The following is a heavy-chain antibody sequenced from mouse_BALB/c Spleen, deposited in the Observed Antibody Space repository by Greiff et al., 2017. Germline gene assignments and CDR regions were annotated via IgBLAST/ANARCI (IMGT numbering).Heavy chain of an antibody. Sequence: VQVVESGPGLVAPSQSLSITCTASGFSLTSYGVHWVRQPPGKGLEWLGVIWAGGSTNYNSALMSRLSISKDNSKSQVFLKMNSLQTDDTAMYYWARVRQRGRNYFDYWGQGTTLTVSS. V-gene: IGHV2-9*02. CDR2: IWAGGST. CDR3: ARVRQRGRNYFDY. J-gene: IGHJ2*01. D-gene: IGHD3-2*01. CDR1: GFSLTSYG.